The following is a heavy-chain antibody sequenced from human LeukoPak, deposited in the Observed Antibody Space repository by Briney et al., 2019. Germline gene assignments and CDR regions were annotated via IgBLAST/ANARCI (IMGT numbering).Heavy chain of an antibody. J-gene: IGHJ4*02. CDR2: INHSGST. V-gene: IGHV4-34*01. CDR1: SGSFSGYY. Sequence: SETLSLTCAVYSGSFSGYYWSWIRQPPGKGLEWIGEINHSGSTNYNPSLKSRVTISVDTSKNQFSLRLSSVAAADTAVYYCARDGRYCPSANCPSKGVDWGQGTLVSVSS. CDR3: ARDGRYCPSANCPSKGVD. D-gene: IGHD2-2*01.